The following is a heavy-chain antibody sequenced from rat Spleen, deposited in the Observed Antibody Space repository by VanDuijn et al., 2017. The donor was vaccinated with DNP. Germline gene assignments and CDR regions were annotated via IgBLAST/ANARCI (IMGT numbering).Heavy chain of an antibody. D-gene: IGHD1-11*01. CDR1: GFTFSNYY. CDR2: ITYDGGGT. V-gene: IGHV5-20*01. CDR3: TTGVYGGYADWFTY. Sequence: EVQLVESGGGLVQPGRSLKLSCAASGFTFSNYYVAWVRQAPTKGLEWVTYITYDGGGTYYRDSVKGRFTISRDNAKNTQYLQMDSLRSEDTATYYCTTGVYGGYADWFTYWGQGTLVTVSS. J-gene: IGHJ3*01.